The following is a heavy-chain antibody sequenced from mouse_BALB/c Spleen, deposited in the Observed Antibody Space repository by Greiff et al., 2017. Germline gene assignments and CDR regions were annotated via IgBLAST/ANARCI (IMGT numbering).Heavy chain of an antibody. CDR2: IYPGDGDT. CDR1: GYTFTSYW. CDR3: ARRRYYGSSGYFDV. J-gene: IGHJ1*01. V-gene: IGHV1-87*01. Sequence: VKLQESGAELARPGASVKLSCKASGYTFTSYWMQWVKQRPGQGLEWIGAIYPGDGDTRYTQKFKGKATLTADKSSSTAYMQLSSLASEDSAVYYCARRRYYGSSGYFDVWGAGTTVTVSS. D-gene: IGHD1-1*01.